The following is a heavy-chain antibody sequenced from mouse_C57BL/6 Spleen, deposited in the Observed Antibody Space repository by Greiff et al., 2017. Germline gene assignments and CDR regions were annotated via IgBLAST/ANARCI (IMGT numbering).Heavy chain of an antibody. J-gene: IGHJ2*01. D-gene: IGHD1-3*01. CDR1: GFNIKDYY. CDR3: TTGGKGGYFDY. V-gene: IGHV14-1*01. CDR2: IDPEDGDT. Sequence: ELQLQQSGAELVRPGASVKLSCTASGFNIKDYYMHWVKQRPEQGLEWIGRIDPEDGDTEYAPKFQGKATMTADTSSNTAYLQLSSLTSEDTAVYYCTTGGKGGYFDYWGQGTTLTVSS.